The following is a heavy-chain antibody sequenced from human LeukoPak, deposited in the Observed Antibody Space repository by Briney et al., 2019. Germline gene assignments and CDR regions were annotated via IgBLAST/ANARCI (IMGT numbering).Heavy chain of an antibody. D-gene: IGHD6-19*01. Sequence: ASVKVSCKASGYTFIGYYMHWVRQAPGQGLEWMGGIIPIFGTANYAQKFQGRVTITADESTSTAYMELSSLRSEDTAVYYCARDNHLDSSGATPFDYWGQGTLVTVSS. CDR3: ARDNHLDSSGATPFDY. V-gene: IGHV1-69*13. J-gene: IGHJ4*02. CDR2: IIPIFGTA. CDR1: GYTFIGYY.